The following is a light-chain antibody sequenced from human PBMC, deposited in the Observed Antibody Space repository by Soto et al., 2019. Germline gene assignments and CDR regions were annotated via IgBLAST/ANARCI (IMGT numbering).Light chain of an antibody. J-gene: IGKJ1*01. Sequence: EIVLTQSPGTLSLSPGERATLSCRASQSVSSSYLAWYQQKPGQAPRLLIYDVSSRATGIPDRVSGSGSGTDLTLTISRLEPEAFALYYWQQYGTPPTFGQGTKLEIK. V-gene: IGKV3-20*01. CDR2: DVS. CDR1: QSVSSSY. CDR3: QQYGTPPT.